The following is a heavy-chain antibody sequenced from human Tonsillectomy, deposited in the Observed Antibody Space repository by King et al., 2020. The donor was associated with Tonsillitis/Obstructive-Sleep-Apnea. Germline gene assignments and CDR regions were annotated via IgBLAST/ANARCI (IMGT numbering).Heavy chain of an antibody. CDR2: ISGDGARA. J-gene: IGHJ4*02. CDR3: AKDESSFTWLDHFDS. V-gene: IGHV3-43*02. Sequence: VQLVESGGGVVQPGGSLRLSCVASGFTFDDYTMHWVRQAPGKGLEWVSLISGDGARAYYADSVKGRFTISRDSSKNSLYLQMNSLRIEDTAFYYCAKDESSFTWLDHFDSWGQGTLVTVSS. D-gene: IGHD2-15*01. CDR1: GFTFDDYT.